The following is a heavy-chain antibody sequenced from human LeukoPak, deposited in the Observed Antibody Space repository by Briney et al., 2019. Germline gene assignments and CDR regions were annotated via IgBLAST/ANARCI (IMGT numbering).Heavy chain of an antibody. D-gene: IGHD3-16*01. V-gene: IGHV3-74*01. Sequence: TGGSLRLSCEGSGYSFGSFWMHWVRQAPGEGLVWVSRLNEDGGITNYADFAKGRFTISRDNARNTLYLQMNSLSADDTAVYYCTRDIGGRSAYWGQGALVTVSS. CDR1: GYSFGSFW. CDR2: LNEDGGIT. CDR3: TRDIGGRSAY. J-gene: IGHJ4*02.